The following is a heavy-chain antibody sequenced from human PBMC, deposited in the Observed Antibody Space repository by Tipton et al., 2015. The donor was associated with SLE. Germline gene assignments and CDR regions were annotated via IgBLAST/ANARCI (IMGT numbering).Heavy chain of an antibody. CDR1: GGSINNYY. J-gene: IGHJ2*01. D-gene: IGHD2-15*01. CDR3: ARDKYCTGGSCFDWYFDV. Sequence: TLSLTCAVYGGSINNYYWSWIRQPPGKGLEWIGYIYSSGSTNYNPSLKSRVTISVDTSENQFSLKLSSVSAADTAVYYCARDKYCTGGSCFDWYFDVWGRGTLVTVSS. CDR2: IYSSGST. V-gene: IGHV4-4*08.